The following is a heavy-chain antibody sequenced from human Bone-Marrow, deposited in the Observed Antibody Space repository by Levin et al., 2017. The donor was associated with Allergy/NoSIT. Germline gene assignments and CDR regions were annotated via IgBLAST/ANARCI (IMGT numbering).Heavy chain of an antibody. V-gene: IGHV4-4*02. D-gene: IGHD7-27*01. CDR1: DDSISSSNW. CDR3: ARRNVLAPGEDWFDP. Sequence: ASPTLSLTCGVSDDSISSSNWWTWVRQPPGKGLEWIGEIYHSGSTNYNPSLKSRVTISVEKSKNQFSLKLSSVTAADTAVYYCARRNVLAPGEDWFDPWGQGTLVTVSS. CDR2: IYHSGST. J-gene: IGHJ5*02.